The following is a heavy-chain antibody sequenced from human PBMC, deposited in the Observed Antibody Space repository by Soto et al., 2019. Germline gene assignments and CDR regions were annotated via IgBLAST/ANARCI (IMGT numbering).Heavy chain of an antibody. CDR1: GFTVSSNY. D-gene: IGHD3-22*01. CDR2: ISGSGGST. J-gene: IGHJ4*02. CDR3: AKDYYDSSGYYLPHY. Sequence: GGSLRLSCAASGFTVSSNYMSWVRQAPGKGLEWVSAISGSGGSTYYADSVKGRFTISRDNSKNTLYLQMNSLRAEDTAVYYCAKDYYDSSGYYLPHYWGQGTLVTVSS. V-gene: IGHV3-23*01.